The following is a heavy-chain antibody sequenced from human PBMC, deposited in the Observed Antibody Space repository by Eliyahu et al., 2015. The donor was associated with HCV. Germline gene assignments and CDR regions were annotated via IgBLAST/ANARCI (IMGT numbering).Heavy chain of an antibody. V-gene: IGHV4-39*01. D-gene: IGHD1-26*01. Sequence: QLQLQESGPGLVKPSETLSLTCXVXGGSISSSSYYWGWIRQPPGKRLEWIGSXYYSGNTYYNPSLMSRVTISVDTSKNQFSLRLRSVTAADTAVYYCASPAVGAANNWFDPWGQGTLVTVSS. J-gene: IGHJ5*02. CDR1: GGSISSSSYY. CDR3: ASPAVGAANNWFDP. CDR2: XYYSGNT.